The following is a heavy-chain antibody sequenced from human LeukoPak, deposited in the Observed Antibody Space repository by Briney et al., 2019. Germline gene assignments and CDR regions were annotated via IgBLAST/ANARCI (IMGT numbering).Heavy chain of an antibody. J-gene: IGHJ4*02. CDR1: GSTFNSYW. CDR3: ARGDDYGDY. V-gene: IGHV3-74*01. CDR2: INSDGSDT. Sequence: PGGSLRLSCAASGSTFNSYWMHWVRQAPGKGLVWVSRINSDGSDTVYADSVKGRFTISRDNAKNTVYLQTNSLRAEDTAVYFCARGDDYGDYWGQGTLVTVSS.